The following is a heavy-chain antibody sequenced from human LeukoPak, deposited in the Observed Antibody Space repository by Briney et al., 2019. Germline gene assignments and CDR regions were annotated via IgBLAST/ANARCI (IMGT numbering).Heavy chain of an antibody. Sequence: SETLSLTCDVSGDSISSSSYYWTWIRQPAGKALEWVGRIYSRSGNANYNPSLKSRVTISMDTSKNHISLRLNSVTAADSAVYYCARHGCSGGSCPFQHWGQGTLVTVSS. CDR3: ARHGCSGGSCPFQH. V-gene: IGHV4-61*02. CDR2: IYSRSGNA. D-gene: IGHD2-15*01. J-gene: IGHJ1*01. CDR1: GDSISSSSYY.